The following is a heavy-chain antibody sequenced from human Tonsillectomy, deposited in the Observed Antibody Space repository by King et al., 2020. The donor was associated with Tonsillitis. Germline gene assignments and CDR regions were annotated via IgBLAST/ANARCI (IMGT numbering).Heavy chain of an antibody. V-gene: IGHV4-39*07. D-gene: IGHD2-21*01. Sequence: QLQESGPGLVKPSETLSLTCTVSGGSISNSSYYWGWFRQPPGKGLEWIGSNSGSTYYNPSLKSRVTISVDTSKNQFSLKLSSVTAADTAVYYCARQRFRGKPDYWGQGTLVTVSS. CDR3: ARQRFRGKPDY. CDR2: NSGST. CDR1: GGSISNSSYY. J-gene: IGHJ4*02.